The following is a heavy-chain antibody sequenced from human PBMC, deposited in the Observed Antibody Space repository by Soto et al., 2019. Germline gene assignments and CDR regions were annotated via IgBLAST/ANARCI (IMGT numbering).Heavy chain of an antibody. Sequence: LSLTCAVYGGSLSAYYWSWIRQPPGKGLEWIGEINPSGTTNYNPSLKSRVTISVDKSKNQFSLRLNSVTAADTAIYYCASDTAIPWFFVWGQGALVTVSS. CDR3: ASDTAIPWFFV. J-gene: IGHJ4*02. D-gene: IGHD3-10*01. CDR1: GGSLSAYY. V-gene: IGHV4-34*01. CDR2: INPSGTT.